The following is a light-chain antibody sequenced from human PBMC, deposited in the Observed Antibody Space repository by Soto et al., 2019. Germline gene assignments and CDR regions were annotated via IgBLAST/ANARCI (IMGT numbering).Light chain of an antibody. CDR2: GAS. CDR1: QSVSSSY. Sequence: EIVLTQSPGTLSLSPGERATLSCRASQSVSSSYLAWYQQKPGQAPRLLIYGASSRATGIPDRFSGSGSGTDFTLTISRLEPEDFAVYYCQQYCSSPPLTFGGGTEVDIK. CDR3: QQYCSSPPLT. V-gene: IGKV3-20*01. J-gene: IGKJ4*01.